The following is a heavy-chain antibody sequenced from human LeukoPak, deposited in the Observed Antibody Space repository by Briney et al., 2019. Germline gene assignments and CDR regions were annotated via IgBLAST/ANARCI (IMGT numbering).Heavy chain of an antibody. CDR2: INPSGGST. V-gene: IGHV1-46*01. J-gene: IGHJ5*02. D-gene: IGHD2-2*01. CDR3: ARGRVYCSSTSCSYPNWFDP. CDR1: GYTFTSYY. Sequence: ASVKVSCKASGYTFTSYYMHWVRQAPGQGLEWMGIINPSGGSTSYAQKFQGRVTMTRDTSTSTVYMELSSLRSEDTAVYYCARGRVYCSSTSCSYPNWFDPWGQGTLVTVSS.